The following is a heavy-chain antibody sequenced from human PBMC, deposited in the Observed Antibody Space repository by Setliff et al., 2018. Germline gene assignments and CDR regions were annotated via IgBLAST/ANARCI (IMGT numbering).Heavy chain of an antibody. J-gene: IGHJ5*02. Sequence: SETLSLTCTVSGGSISSDSYYWGWIRQPPGKGLEWIGSIYYSGNIYYNPSLRSRVTMSVDTSKNQFSLKLRSVTAAGTAIYYCARHVDCSGGRCYSLSNWFDPWGPGTLVTVSS. V-gene: IGHV4-39*01. CDR2: IYYSGNI. CDR1: GGSISSDSYY. D-gene: IGHD2-15*01. CDR3: ARHVDCSGGRCYSLSNWFDP.